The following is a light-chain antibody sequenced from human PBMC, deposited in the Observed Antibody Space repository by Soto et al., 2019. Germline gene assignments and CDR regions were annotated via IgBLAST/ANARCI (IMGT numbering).Light chain of an antibody. CDR2: GAS. V-gene: IGKV3-20*01. CDR1: HSVSSSY. CDR3: QQYGSSPPIT. J-gene: IGKJ5*01. Sequence: EIVLTQSPGTLSLSPGERATLSCRASHSVSSSYLAWYQQKPGQAPRLLIYGASSRATGLPDRFSGSGSGTDLTLTISSLEPEDFAVFYCQQYGSSPPITFGQGTRLEIK.